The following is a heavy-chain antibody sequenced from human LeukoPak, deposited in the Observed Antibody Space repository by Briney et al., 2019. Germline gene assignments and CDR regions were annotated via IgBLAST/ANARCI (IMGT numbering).Heavy chain of an antibody. V-gene: IGHV1-8*01. CDR2: MNPNTLTS. CDR1: GYTFTSYD. D-gene: IGHD2-15*01. J-gene: IGHJ4*02. CDR3: ARGPRSNIVVVDY. Sequence: SXKASGYTFTSYDINWVRQATGQGVEWMGWMNPNTLTSASAHNFQGRVTITTNTSISTAYMELSSLRSEDTAVYYCARGPRSNIVVVDYWGQGTLVTVSS.